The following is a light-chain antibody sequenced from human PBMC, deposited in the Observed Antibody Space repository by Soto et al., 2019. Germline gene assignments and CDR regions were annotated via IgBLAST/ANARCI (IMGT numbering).Light chain of an antibody. V-gene: IGKV3D-15*01. CDR3: QQYDNWLPT. J-gene: IGKJ5*01. CDR2: GAS. CDR1: QSVSSSY. Sequence: EIVMTQSPATLSLSPGERATLSCRASQSVSSSYLAWYQQKPGQAPRLLIYGASSRATGIPDRFSGSGSGTEFTLTISSLQSEDFAVYYCQQYDNWLPTFGQGTRLEIK.